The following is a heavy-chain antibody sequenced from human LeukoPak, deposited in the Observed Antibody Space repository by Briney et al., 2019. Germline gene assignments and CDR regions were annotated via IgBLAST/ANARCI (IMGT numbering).Heavy chain of an antibody. J-gene: IGHJ6*03. Sequence: GGSLRLSCAASGFTFSDYYMSWIRQAPGEGLEWVSYISSTGSTIYYADSVRGRSTISRDNSKNSLYLHMNSLRAEDTAIYYCARAFGEFTYFYYYYMDVWGKGTTVTISS. CDR2: ISSTGSTI. CDR1: GFTFSDYY. V-gene: IGHV3-11*01. CDR3: ARAFGEFTYFYYYYMDV. D-gene: IGHD3-10*01.